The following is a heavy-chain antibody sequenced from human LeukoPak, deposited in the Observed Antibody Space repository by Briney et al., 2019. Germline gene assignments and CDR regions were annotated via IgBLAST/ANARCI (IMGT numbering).Heavy chain of an antibody. Sequence: SETLSLTCTVSGGSISSYYWSWIRQPSGKGLEWIGYIYYSGSTDSNPSLKSRVTISVDTSKNQISLKLSSVTAADTAVYYCARGDCSGGSCYLFDYWGQGALVTVSS. J-gene: IGHJ4*02. V-gene: IGHV4-59*08. CDR1: GGSISSYY. CDR2: IYYSGST. D-gene: IGHD2-15*01. CDR3: ARGDCSGGSCYLFDY.